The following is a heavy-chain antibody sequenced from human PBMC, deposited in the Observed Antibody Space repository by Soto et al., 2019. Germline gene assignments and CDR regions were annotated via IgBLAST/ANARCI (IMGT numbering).Heavy chain of an antibody. CDR3: AGKDDGGSPRYFYYYFGIAV. D-gene: IGHD4-17*01. CDR2: IIPISGTT. J-gene: IGHJ6*02. V-gene: IGHV1-69*01. CDR1: GGTFRSYA. Sequence: QVQLVQAGAEVKKPVSSVKVSGKASGGTFRSYAISWVRQAPAQGLEWMGGIIPISGTTNAAQNFQGRVTINADGSSSTVDMGRSSLASADTAVYSCAGKDDGGSPRYFYYYFGIAVWGQWTTVTVSS.